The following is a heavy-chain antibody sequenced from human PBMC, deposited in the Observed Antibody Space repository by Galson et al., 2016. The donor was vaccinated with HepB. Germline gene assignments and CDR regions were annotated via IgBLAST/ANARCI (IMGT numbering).Heavy chain of an antibody. CDR2: IYPGDSDT. V-gene: IGHV5-51*01. Sequence: QSGAEVKKPGESLKISCTASGYSFNIYWIGWVRQMPGKGLEWMGIIYPGDSDTRYSPSFQGQVTISADKSINTAYLQWSSLKASDTAMYYCARQLRPMVRGEDYFDYWGQGTLVTVSS. CDR1: GYSFNIYW. D-gene: IGHD3-10*01. CDR3: ARQLRPMVRGEDYFDY. J-gene: IGHJ4*02.